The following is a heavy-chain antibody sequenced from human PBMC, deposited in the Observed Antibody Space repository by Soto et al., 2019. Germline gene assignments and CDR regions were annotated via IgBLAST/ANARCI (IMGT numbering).Heavy chain of an antibody. J-gene: IGHJ4*02. V-gene: IGHV3-33*01. D-gene: IGHD6-19*01. CDR1: GFTFSRYG. Sequence: ESGGGVAQPGRSLRLSCPASGFTFSRYGVHWVRQAPGKGLEWVALIRYDGSNKYYADSVEGRFTISRDNSKNTVYLQINSLRAEDTATYYCARDAGSGWYEEGSLDYWGQGTLVTVSS. CDR2: IRYDGSNK. CDR3: ARDAGSGWYEEGSLDY.